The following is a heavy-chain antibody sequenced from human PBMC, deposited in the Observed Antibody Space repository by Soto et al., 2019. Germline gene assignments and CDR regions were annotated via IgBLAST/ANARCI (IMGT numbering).Heavy chain of an antibody. CDR1: GFTFSNYA. Sequence: PGGSLRLSCTPSGFTFSNYAMSWVRQAPGKGLEWVSAISGSGGSTYYADSVKGRFTISRDNSKNTLYLQMNSLRAEDTAVYYCAKDLMVRGGSLPYYYYYYGMDVWGQGTTVTVSS. CDR2: ISGSGGST. J-gene: IGHJ6*02. CDR3: AKDLMVRGGSLPYYYYYYGMDV. D-gene: IGHD2-15*01. V-gene: IGHV3-23*01.